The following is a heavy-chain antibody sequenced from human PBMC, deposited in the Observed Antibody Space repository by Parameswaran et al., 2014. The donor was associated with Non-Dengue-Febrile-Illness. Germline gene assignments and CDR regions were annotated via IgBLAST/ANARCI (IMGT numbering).Heavy chain of an antibody. CDR3: ARGRRYSSLFDY. J-gene: IGHJ4*02. CDR2: IYYSGST. Sequence: PGKGLEWIGYIYYSGSTYSNPSLKSRVTISVDTSKNQFSLKLRSVTVADTAVYYCARGRRYSSLFDYWGQGTLVTVSS. V-gene: IGHV4-30-4*01. D-gene: IGHD6-13*01.